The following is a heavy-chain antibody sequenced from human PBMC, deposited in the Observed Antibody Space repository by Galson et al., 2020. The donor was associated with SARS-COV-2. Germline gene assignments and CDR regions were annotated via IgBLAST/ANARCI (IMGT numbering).Heavy chain of an antibody. CDR2: IYYSGST. CDR1: GGSINSYY. J-gene: IGHJ5*02. D-gene: IGHD1-26*01. V-gene: IGHV4-59*01. CDR3: ARGLVGATKAWWFDP. Sequence: ETSETLSLTCTVSGGSINSYYWSWIRQPPGKGLEWIGYIYYSGSTNYNPSLKSRVTISVDTSKNQFSLKLSSVTAADTAVYYCARGLVGATKAWWFDPWGQGTLVTVSS.